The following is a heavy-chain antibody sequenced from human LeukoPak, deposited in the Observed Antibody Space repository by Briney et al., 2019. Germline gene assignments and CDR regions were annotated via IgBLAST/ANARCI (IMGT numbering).Heavy chain of an antibody. D-gene: IGHD6-13*01. CDR2: IYYSGST. Sequence: PSETLSLTCTVSGGSISSNSYYWGWIRQPPWKGLEWIGSIYYSGSTYYDPSLKSRVTISVDTSKNQFSLKLSSVTAADTAVYYCARRGSSWEFTYYFDYWGQGTLVTVSS. V-gene: IGHV4-39*01. J-gene: IGHJ4*02. CDR3: ARRGSSWEFTYYFDY. CDR1: GGSISSNSYY.